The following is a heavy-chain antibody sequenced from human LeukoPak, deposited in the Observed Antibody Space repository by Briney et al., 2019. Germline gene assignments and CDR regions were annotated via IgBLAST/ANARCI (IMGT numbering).Heavy chain of an antibody. CDR2: ISAYNGNT. D-gene: IGHD1-26*01. V-gene: IGHV1-18*04. CDR3: ASGISRMMGFDI. J-gene: IGHJ3*02. CDR1: GYTFTSYY. Sequence: GASVKVSCKASGYTFTSYYMHWVRQAPGQGLEWMGWISAYNGNTNYAQKLQGRVTMTTDTSTSTAYMELRSLRSDDTAVYYCASGISRMMGFDIWGQGTMVTVSS.